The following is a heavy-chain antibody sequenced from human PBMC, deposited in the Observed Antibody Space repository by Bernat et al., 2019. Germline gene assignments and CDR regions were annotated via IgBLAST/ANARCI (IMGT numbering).Heavy chain of an antibody. J-gene: IGHJ4*02. V-gene: IGHV4-39*01. CDR1: GGSISTSSYH. CDR3: ARLLYDRSGYYYFDD. CDR2: IYYSGRT. D-gene: IGHD3-22*01. Sequence: QLQLQESGPGLVKPSETLSLTCTVSGGSISTSSYHWGWIRQPPGKGLEWIGSIYYSGRTYDNPSLKSRVTISVNTSKNQFSMKLSFVTASDTAVYYCARLLYDRSGYYYFDDWGQGALITICS.